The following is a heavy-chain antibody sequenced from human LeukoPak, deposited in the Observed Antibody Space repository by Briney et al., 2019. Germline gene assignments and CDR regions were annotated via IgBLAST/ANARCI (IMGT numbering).Heavy chain of an antibody. D-gene: IGHD6-19*01. J-gene: IGHJ2*01. V-gene: IGHV3-23*01. CDR3: AKGCSGWHWYFDL. CDR1: GFTFSSYA. Sequence: GGSLRLSCAASGFTFSSYAMSWVRQAPGKGLEWVSAISGSGGSTYYADSVKGRFTISRDNSKNTLYLQMNSLRAEDAAVYYCAKGCSGWHWYFDLWGRGTLVTVSS. CDR2: ISGSGGST.